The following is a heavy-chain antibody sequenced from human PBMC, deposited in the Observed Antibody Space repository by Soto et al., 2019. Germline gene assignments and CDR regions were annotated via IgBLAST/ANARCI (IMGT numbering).Heavy chain of an antibody. CDR1: RYTFTSYD. V-gene: IGHV1-8*01. CDR3: ARRAETNRWNGFGVDKYYFDF. J-gene: IGHJ4*02. D-gene: IGHD1-1*01. Sequence: GASVKLSCNATRYTFTSYDLYSLRQATGQGLERRGWMNPSTGILGYAEESQGRVTMTSATSISTANMELSSLRSEDTAVYYCARRAETNRWNGFGVDKYYFDFWGRGTLVTVS. CDR2: MNPSTGIL.